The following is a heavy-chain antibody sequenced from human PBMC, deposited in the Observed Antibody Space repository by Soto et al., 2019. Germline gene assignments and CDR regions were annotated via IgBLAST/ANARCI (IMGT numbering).Heavy chain of an antibody. D-gene: IGHD4-17*01. J-gene: IGHJ4*02. Sequence: QVQLVQSGAEEKKPGPSVKVSCKAPGYTFISYAMHWVRQAPGQRLEWMGWINAGNGNTKYSQKFQGRVTITRDTSASTAYMELSSLRSEDTAVYYCASESYGGEFDYWGQGTLVTVSS. CDR3: ASESYGGEFDY. CDR2: INAGNGNT. CDR1: GYTFISYA. V-gene: IGHV1-3*05.